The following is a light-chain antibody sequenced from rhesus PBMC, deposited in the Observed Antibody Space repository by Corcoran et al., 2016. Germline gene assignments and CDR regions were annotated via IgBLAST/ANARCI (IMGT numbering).Light chain of an antibody. J-gene: IGLJ6*01. Sequence: QPALTQPRSESNPLAQSVTISCTGTGNDVGGYNDVSWYQQHSGAAPKLLIYNVTKRPSGVSDRFSGSKAADTASLTISGLQAEDESDYYCCSYRSGSTFVFGSGTRLTVL. V-gene: IGLV2S9*01. CDR1: GNDVGGYND. CDR2: NVT. CDR3: CSYRSGSTFV.